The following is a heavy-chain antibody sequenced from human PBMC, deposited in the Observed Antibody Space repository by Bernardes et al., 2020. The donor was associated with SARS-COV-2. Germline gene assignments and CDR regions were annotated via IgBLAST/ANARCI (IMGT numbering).Heavy chain of an antibody. CDR3: ATGGDGRTAPGMDV. D-gene: IGHD3-16*01. J-gene: IGHJ6*02. V-gene: IGHV3-74*01. CDR1: GFTFTKYW. Sequence: GSPRLSCVASGFTFTKYWMHWGRPAPGKGLMWVARITPDGSSTDYADSVRGRFTRSRDNAKNTVHLQMSSLRADDTAVYYCATGGDGRTAPGMDVWGQGTTVTVSS. CDR2: ITPDGSST.